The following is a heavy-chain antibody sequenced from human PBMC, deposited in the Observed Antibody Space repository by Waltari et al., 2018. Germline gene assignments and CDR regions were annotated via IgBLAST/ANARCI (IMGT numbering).Heavy chain of an antibody. J-gene: IGHJ5*02. V-gene: IGHV3-48*03. Sequence: EVQLVESGGGLVQPGGSLRLSCAASGFTFSDNEMNWVRQAPGKGLGWLSYISSGGGAMFYADSVKGRFTISRDNAKNSLYLQLNSLRAEDTAIYYCVRDKAGWGRWFDPWGQGTLVTVSS. CDR2: ISSGGGAM. CDR3: VRDKAGWGRWFDP. D-gene: IGHD3-16*01. CDR1: GFTFSDNE.